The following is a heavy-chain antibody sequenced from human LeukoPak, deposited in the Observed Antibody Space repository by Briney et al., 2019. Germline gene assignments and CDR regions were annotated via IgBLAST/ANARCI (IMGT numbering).Heavy chain of an antibody. Sequence: GGSLRLSCAASGFTFSNYAMSWVRQAPGKGLDWVSTISGGGDSIHYADSVKGRFTISRDNSKDTLYLQMNSLRAEDTAVYYCAKGHSSSSGNFDYWGQGTLVTVSS. V-gene: IGHV3-23*01. CDR2: ISGGGDSI. D-gene: IGHD6-6*01. CDR3: AKGHSSSSGNFDY. J-gene: IGHJ4*02. CDR1: GFTFSNYA.